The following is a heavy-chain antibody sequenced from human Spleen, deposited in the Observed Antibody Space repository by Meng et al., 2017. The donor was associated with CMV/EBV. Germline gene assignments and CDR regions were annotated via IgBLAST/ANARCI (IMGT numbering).Heavy chain of an antibody. J-gene: IGHJ5*02. D-gene: IGHD3-3*01. CDR2: ISADNQNT. V-gene: IGHV1-18*01. Sequence: ASVKVSCKAPRNFFTRHAITWVRQAPGQGLEWMGWISADNQNTNLIQKFQGRITLTTDTSTSTAYMELRSLRSDDTAVYYCARVRITIFGVPNWDWFDPWGQGTLVTVSS. CDR1: RNFFTRHA. CDR3: ARVRITIFGVPNWDWFDP.